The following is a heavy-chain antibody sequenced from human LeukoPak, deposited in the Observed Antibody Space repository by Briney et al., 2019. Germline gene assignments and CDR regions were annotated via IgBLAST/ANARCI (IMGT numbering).Heavy chain of an antibody. CDR2: ISYDGSNK. J-gene: IGHJ4*02. D-gene: IGHD2-21*02. CDR3: AKDQSDLAYCGGDCYWTPDY. V-gene: IGHV3-30*18. Sequence: PGGSLRLSCAASGFTFSSYGMHWVRQAPGKGLEWVAVISYDGSNKYYADSVKGRFTISRDNSKNTLYLQMNSLRAEDTAVYYCAKDQSDLAYCGGDCYWTPDYWGQGALVTVSS. CDR1: GFTFSSYG.